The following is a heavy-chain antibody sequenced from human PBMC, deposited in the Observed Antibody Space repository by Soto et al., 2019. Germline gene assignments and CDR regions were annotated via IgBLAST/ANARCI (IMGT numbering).Heavy chain of an antibody. V-gene: IGHV4-39*01. CDR1: GGSIASSGFY. CDR3: ATRIGGYEVYY. J-gene: IGHJ4*01. Sequence: QLQLQESGPGLVKPSETLSLTCTVSGGSIASSGFYWVWIRQPPGKGLEWVGSIDYSGATYYNPPRSSSDLYSSRSSYYGKPQSLQAMAASRDDAQNSATRIGGYEVYYRGQENLDAVSS. D-gene: IGHD5-18*01. CDR2: IDYSGAT.